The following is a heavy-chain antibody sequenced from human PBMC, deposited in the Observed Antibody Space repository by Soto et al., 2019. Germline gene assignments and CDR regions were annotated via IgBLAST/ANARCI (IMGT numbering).Heavy chain of an antibody. CDR1: GYSFTSYW. V-gene: IGHV5-51*01. CDR3: ARHASFSAARPPRELDY. J-gene: IGHJ4*02. D-gene: IGHD6-6*01. Sequence: GESVKISCKGSGYSFTSYWIGWVRQMPGKGLEWMGIIYPGDSDTRYSPSFQGQVTISADKSISTAYLQWSSLKASDTAMYYCARHASFSAARPPRELDYWGQGTQVTVSS. CDR2: IYPGDSDT.